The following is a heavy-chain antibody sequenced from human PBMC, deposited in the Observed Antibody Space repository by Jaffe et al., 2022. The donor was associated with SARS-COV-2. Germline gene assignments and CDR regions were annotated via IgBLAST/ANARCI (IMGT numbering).Heavy chain of an antibody. D-gene: IGHD3-10*01. CDR2: INHSGST. CDR1: GGSFSGYY. Sequence: QVQLQQWGAGLLKPSETLSLTCAVYGGSFSGYYWSWIRQPPGKGLEWIGEINHSGSTNYNPSLKSRVTISVDTSKNQFSLKLSSVTAADTAVYYCARGLYGSGSYYNVRWFDPWGQGTLVTVSS. J-gene: IGHJ5*02. V-gene: IGHV4-34*01. CDR3: ARGLYGSGSYYNVRWFDP.